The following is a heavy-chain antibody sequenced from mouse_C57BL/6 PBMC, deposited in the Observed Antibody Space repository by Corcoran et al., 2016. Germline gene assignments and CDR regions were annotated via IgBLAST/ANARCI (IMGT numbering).Heavy chain of an antibody. D-gene: IGHD2-3*01. J-gene: IGHJ1*03. CDR2: INPNNGGT. V-gene: IGHV1-26*01. CDR1: GYTFTDYY. Sequence: EVQLQQSGPELVKPGASVKISCKASGYTFTDYYMNWVKQSHGKSLEWIGDINPNNGGTSYNQKFKGKATLTVDKYSSTAYMELRSLTSEDSAVYYCADGYYVHAYWYFDVWGTGTTVTVSS. CDR3: ADGYYVHAYWYFDV.